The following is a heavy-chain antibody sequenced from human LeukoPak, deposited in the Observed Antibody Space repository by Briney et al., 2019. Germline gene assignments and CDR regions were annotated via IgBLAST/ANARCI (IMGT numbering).Heavy chain of an antibody. CDR1: GFTFSSYS. D-gene: IGHD3-16*02. V-gene: IGHV3-21*01. Sequence: PGGSLRLSCAASGFTFSSYSMNWVRQAPGKGLEWVSSISSSSSYIYYADSVKGRFTISRDNAKNSLYLQMNSLRAEDTAVYYCARNLRGGDYVWGSYRPDAFDIWGQGTMVTVSS. CDR3: ARNLRGGDYVWGSYRPDAFDI. J-gene: IGHJ3*02. CDR2: ISSSSSYI.